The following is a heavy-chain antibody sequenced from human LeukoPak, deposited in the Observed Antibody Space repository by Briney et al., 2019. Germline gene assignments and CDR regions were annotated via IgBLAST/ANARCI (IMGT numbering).Heavy chain of an antibody. CDR3: AKIGGTYYYGSGSSQFDY. D-gene: IGHD3-10*01. CDR1: GFTFSSYG. V-gene: IGHV3-30*02. J-gene: IGHJ4*02. CDR2: IRYDGSNK. Sequence: GGSLRLSCAASGFTFSSYGMHWVRQAPGKGLEWVAFIRYDGSNKYYADSVKGRFTISRDNSKNTLYLRMNSLRAEDTAVYYCAKIGGTYYYGSGSSQFDYWGQGTLVTVSS.